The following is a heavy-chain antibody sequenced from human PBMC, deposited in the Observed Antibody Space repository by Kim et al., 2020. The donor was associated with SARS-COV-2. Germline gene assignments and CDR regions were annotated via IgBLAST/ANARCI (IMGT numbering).Heavy chain of an antibody. CDR2: PYYRSKWYN. CDR1: GDSVSSNSAS. J-gene: IGHJ4*02. Sequence: SQTLSLTCAISGDSVSSNSASWNWIRQSPSRGLEWLVRPYYRSKWYNDYAVSVKSRITINPDTSKNQFSLQLNSVTPEDTAVYYCAREYDYVWGSKPGFDYWGQGTLVTVSS. D-gene: IGHD3-16*01. V-gene: IGHV6-1*01. CDR3: AREYDYVWGSKPGFDY.